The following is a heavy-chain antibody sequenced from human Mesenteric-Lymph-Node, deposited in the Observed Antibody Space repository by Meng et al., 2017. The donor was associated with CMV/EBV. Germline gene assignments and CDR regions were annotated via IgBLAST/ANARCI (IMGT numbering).Heavy chain of an antibody. V-gene: IGHV4-59*01. CDR3: TTVLYYYYGMDV. CDR1: GGSINGYF. J-gene: IGHJ6*02. CDR2: VYDSGST. Sequence: SETLSLTCTVSGGSINGYFWSWVRQPPGKGLEWIGYVYDSGSTNYNPSLKGRVTISVDTSKNQFSLKLTSVTAADTAVYYCTTVLYYYYGMDVWGQGTTVTVSS.